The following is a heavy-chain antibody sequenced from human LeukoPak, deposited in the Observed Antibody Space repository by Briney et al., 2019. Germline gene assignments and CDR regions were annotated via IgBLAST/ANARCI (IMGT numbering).Heavy chain of an antibody. Sequence: PGGSLRLSCAASGFTFDTYWMSWVRQAPGKGLEWVANIRQDRSEKKYVDSVKGRFTISRDNAKNSLYLQMNSLRAEDTAVYYCARPQEYETFDYWGQGTLVTVPS. CDR3: ARPQEYETFDY. CDR1: GFTFDTYW. V-gene: IGHV3-7*04. D-gene: IGHD6-6*01. CDR2: IRQDRSEK. J-gene: IGHJ4*02.